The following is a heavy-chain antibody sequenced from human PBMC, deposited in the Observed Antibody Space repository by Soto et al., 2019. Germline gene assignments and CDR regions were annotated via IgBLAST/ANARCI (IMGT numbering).Heavy chain of an antibody. CDR2: ISSSGSTI. Sequence: GGSLRLSCAASGFTFSSYEMNWVRQAPGKGLEWVSYISSSGSTIYYADSVKGRFTISRDNAKNSPYLQMNSLRAEDTAVYYCARGGTSGGSYPGYYYYGMDVWGQGTTVTVSS. V-gene: IGHV3-48*03. J-gene: IGHJ6*02. CDR1: GFTFSSYE. D-gene: IGHD1-26*01. CDR3: ARGGTSGGSYPGYYYYGMDV.